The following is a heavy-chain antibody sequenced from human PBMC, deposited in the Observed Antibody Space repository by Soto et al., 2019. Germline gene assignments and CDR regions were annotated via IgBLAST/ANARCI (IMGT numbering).Heavy chain of an antibody. CDR2: ISYDGSNK. J-gene: IGHJ6*02. V-gene: IGHV3-30-3*01. D-gene: IGHD3-10*01. Sequence: QVQLVESGGGVVQPGRSLRLSCAASGFTFSSYAMHWVRQAPGKGLEWVAVISYDGSNKYYADSVKGRFTISRDNSKNTLYLQLNSLRAEDTAVYYCAIFIWFGELSHGMDFWGQGTTVTVSS. CDR1: GFTFSSYA. CDR3: AIFIWFGELSHGMDF.